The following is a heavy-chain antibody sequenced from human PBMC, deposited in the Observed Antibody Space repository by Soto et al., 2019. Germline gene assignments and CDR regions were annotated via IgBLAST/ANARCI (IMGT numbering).Heavy chain of an antibody. J-gene: IGHJ6*02. Sequence: QVQLVESGGGVVQPGRSLRLSCAASGFTFSSYGMHWVRQAPGKGLEWVADISYDGSNTYYADSVKGRFTISRDKSKNALYLQMNCLRAEDAAVYYCAKSETPGYYFYYGMDVWGQGTTVTVSS. D-gene: IGHD3-10*01. V-gene: IGHV3-30*18. CDR2: ISYDGSNT. CDR1: GFTFSSYG. CDR3: AKSETPGYYFYYGMDV.